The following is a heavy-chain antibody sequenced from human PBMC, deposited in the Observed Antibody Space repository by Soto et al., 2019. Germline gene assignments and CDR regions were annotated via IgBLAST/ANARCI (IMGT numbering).Heavy chain of an antibody. CDR1: GGSVSSGDYY. CDR3: ARIPVDTYMIYWFDP. J-gene: IGHJ5*02. D-gene: IGHD5-18*01. V-gene: IGHV4-61*08. Sequence: PSETLSLTCTVSGGSVSSGDYYWTWIRQPPGKGLEWIGYVYYGGSTNYNPSLKSRVSISAETAKNQFSLKLSSVTAADPAVYYCARIPVDTYMIYWFDPWGQGILVTVSS. CDR2: VYYGGST.